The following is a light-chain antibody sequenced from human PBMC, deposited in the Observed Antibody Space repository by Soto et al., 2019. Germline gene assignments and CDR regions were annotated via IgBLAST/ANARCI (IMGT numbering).Light chain of an antibody. J-gene: IGKJ1*01. CDR2: DAS. CDR1: QTISGW. CDR3: LQYNGYYRT. V-gene: IGKV1-5*01. Sequence: DIQMTQSPSTLSASVGDTVTITCRASQTISGWLAWYQQRPGKAPNLLIYDASTMESGIPARFSGSGSGTDFTLTISSLQSEDFAIYYCLQYNGYYRTFGQGTKVDIK.